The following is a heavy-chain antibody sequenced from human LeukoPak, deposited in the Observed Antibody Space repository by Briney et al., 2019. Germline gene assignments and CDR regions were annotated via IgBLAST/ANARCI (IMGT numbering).Heavy chain of an antibody. V-gene: IGHV4-4*07. J-gene: IGHJ5*02. CDR2: IYTSGST. CDR3: ARREGDEQWELRMAWFDP. D-gene: IGHD1-26*01. Sequence: SETLSLTCTVSGGSISSYYWSWIRQPAGKGLEWIGRIYTSGSTNYNPSLKSRVTISVDTSKNQFSLKLSSVTAADTAVYYCARREGDEQWELRMAWFDPWGQGTLVTVSS. CDR1: GGSISSYY.